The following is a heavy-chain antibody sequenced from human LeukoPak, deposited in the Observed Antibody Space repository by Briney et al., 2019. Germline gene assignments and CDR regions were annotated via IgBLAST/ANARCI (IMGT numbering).Heavy chain of an antibody. CDR3: ARDGGGYYDSSVHPWDY. V-gene: IGHV4-38-2*02. D-gene: IGHD3-22*01. CDR2: VHHTGKT. Sequence: PSETLSLTCAVSGYSISSGYYWGWIRQPPGKGLEWIGNVHHTGKTDYNPSLKSRVTILVDTSKNQFSLRLSSVTAADTAVYYCARDGGGYYDSSVHPWDYWGRGTLVTVSS. CDR1: GYSISSGYY. J-gene: IGHJ4*02.